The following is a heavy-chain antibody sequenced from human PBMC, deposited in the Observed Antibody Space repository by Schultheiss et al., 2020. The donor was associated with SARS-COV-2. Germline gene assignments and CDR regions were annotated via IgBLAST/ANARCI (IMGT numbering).Heavy chain of an antibody. Sequence: SQTLSLTCTVSGGSISSGSYSWSWIRQPAGKGLEWIGRIYTSGSTNYIPSLKSRVTISADTSKNQFSLRLSSVTAADTAVYYCARGPSVAVAGHDYWGQGTLVTVSS. J-gene: IGHJ4*02. V-gene: IGHV4-61*02. CDR2: IYTSGST. CDR3: ARGPSVAVAGHDY. CDR1: GGSISSGSYS. D-gene: IGHD6-19*01.